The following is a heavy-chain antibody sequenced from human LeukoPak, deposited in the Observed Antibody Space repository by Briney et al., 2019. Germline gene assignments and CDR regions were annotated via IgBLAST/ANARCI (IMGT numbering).Heavy chain of an antibody. D-gene: IGHD6-19*01. CDR1: GGSFSGYY. V-gene: IGHV4-34*01. CDR3: ARVHSSGWFTTSSYYGMDV. J-gene: IGHJ6*02. CDR2: IYYSGST. Sequence: SETLSLTCAVYGGSFSGYYWSWIRRHPGKGLEWIGYIYYSGSTYYNPSLKSRVTISVDTSKNQFSLKLSSVTAADTAVYYCARVHSSGWFTTSSYYGMDVWGQGTTVTVSS.